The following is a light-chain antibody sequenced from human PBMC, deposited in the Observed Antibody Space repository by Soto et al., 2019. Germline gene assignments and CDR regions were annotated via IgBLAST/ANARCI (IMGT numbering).Light chain of an antibody. CDR1: QSISSW. V-gene: IGKV1-5*01. J-gene: IGKJ1*01. CDR3: QQYHIYAGT. CDR2: DAS. Sequence: DVQMRMSPATLTASEGDRVTITCRASQSISSWLAWYQQKPGKAPKLLIYDASSLESGVPSRFSGSGSGTEFTLTLCSLQPDDFAPYYCQQYHIYAGTFGQGTKVDIK.